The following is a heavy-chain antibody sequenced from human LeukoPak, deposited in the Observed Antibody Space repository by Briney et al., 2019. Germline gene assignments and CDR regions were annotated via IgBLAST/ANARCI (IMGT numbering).Heavy chain of an antibody. D-gene: IGHD2-15*01. V-gene: IGHV1-69*01. Sequence: GSSVKVCCKASGGTFSSYAISWVRQAPGQGLEWMGGIIPIFGTANYAQKFQGRVTITADESTSTAYMELSSLRSEDTAVYYCARDGPPGYCSGGSCYGYWGQGTLVTVSS. J-gene: IGHJ4*02. CDR2: IIPIFGTA. CDR3: ARDGPPGYCSGGSCYGY. CDR1: GGTFSSYA.